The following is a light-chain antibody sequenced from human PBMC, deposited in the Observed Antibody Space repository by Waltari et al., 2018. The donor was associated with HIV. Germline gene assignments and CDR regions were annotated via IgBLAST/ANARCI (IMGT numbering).Light chain of an antibody. CDR1: QSVSSH. V-gene: IGKV3-15*01. J-gene: IGKJ2*01. Sequence: EIVMTQSPATLSMSPGERATFSCRASQSVSSHLAWYQQKPGQAPRLLIYRASTRATGIPARFSGSGSGTEFTLTISSLQSEDFAIYFCQQYENWPPFTFGQGTRLQIK. CDR2: RAS. CDR3: QQYENWPPFT.